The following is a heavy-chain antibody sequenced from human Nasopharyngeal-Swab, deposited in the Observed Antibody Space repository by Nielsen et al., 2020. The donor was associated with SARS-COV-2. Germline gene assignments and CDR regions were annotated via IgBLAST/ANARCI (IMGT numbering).Heavy chain of an antibody. CDR1: GYSFTSYW. CDR2: IDPSDSYT. D-gene: IGHD2-15*01. Sequence: GASLQISCKGSGYSFTSYWISWVRQMPGKGLEWMGRIDPSDSYTNYSPSFQGHVTISADKSISTAYLQWSSLKASDTATYYCARLGVYCSGGSCYGWFDPWGQGTLVTVSS. V-gene: IGHV5-10-1*01. CDR3: ARLGVYCSGGSCYGWFDP. J-gene: IGHJ5*02.